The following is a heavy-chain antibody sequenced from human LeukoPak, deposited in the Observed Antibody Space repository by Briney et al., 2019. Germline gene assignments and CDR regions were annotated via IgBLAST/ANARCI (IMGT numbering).Heavy chain of an antibody. CDR2: TYYRSKRSK. J-gene: IGHJ3*02. CDR1: GDSVSSNSAA. V-gene: IGHV6-1*01. Sequence: SQTPSLTCAISGDSVSSNSAAWDWISQSPSRGLDWLGRTYYRSKRSKDYAVSVKTRLPITPATTKNHFCLQLCSVTPEHTAAYYCARIAVSVAATVLDAFDIWGQGTMVTVSS. D-gene: IGHD2-15*01. CDR3: ARIAVSVAATVLDAFDI.